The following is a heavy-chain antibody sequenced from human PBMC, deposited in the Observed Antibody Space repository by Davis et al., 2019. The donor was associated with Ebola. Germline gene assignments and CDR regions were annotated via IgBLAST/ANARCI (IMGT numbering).Heavy chain of an antibody. D-gene: IGHD3-16*01. V-gene: IGHV1-69*05. CDR3: ARLGIRQDYFDY. CDR2: IIPIFGTA. J-gene: IGHJ4*02. Sequence: SVKVSCKASGGTFSSYAISWVRQAPGQGLEWMGGIIPIFGTANYAQKLQGRVTMTTDTSTSTAYMELRSLRSDDTAVYYCARLGIRQDYFDYWGQGTLVTVSS. CDR1: GGTFSSYA.